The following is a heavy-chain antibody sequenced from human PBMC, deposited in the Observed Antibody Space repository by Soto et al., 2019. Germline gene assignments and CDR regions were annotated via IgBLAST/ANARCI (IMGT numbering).Heavy chain of an antibody. CDR1: GYSFTSYW. Sequence: GESLKISCKGSGYSFTSYWIGWVRQMPGKGLEWMGIIYPGDSDTRYSPSFQGQVTISADKSISTAYLQWSSLKASDTAMYYCARTRRLVQYYYYGMDVWGQGTTVTVSS. V-gene: IGHV5-51*01. D-gene: IGHD6-19*01. J-gene: IGHJ6*02. CDR2: IYPGDSDT. CDR3: ARTRRLVQYYYYGMDV.